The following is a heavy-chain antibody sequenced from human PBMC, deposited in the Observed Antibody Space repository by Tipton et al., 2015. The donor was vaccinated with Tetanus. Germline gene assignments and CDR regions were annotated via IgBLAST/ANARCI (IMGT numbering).Heavy chain of an antibody. D-gene: IGHD5-12*01. Sequence: TLSLTCTVSGGSISTGGYSWNWIRQHPGKGLEWIGYIYDSGNTLYNPSLKSRATMPIDASKTHFSLKLTSVTAADTAVYYCARNHPPRGYPYGGFHSWGQRTLVTVSS. V-gene: IGHV4-31*03. CDR1: GGSISTGGYS. CDR2: IYDSGNT. J-gene: IGHJ4*02. CDR3: ARNHPPRGYPYGGFHS.